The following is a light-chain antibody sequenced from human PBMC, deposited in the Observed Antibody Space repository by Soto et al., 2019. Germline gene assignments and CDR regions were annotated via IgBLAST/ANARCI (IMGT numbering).Light chain of an antibody. CDR2: EVS. CDR1: DSDVGGHSH. CDR3: CSYVAGDSWV. J-gene: IGLJ3*02. Sequence: QSALTQPPSASGSPGQAVTISCTGSDSDVGGHSHVSWYQQHPGEAPKLMIYEVSKRPSGVPDRFSGSKSGNTASLTVSGLQADDEADYYCCSYVAGDSWVFGGGPKLTVL. V-gene: IGLV2-8*01.